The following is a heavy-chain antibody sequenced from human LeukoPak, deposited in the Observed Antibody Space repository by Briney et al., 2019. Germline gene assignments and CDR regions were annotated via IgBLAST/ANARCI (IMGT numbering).Heavy chain of an antibody. D-gene: IGHD6-13*01. CDR1: GYTLTELS. Sequence: ASVKVSCKVSGYTLTELSMHWVRQAPGKGLEWMGGFDPEDGETIYAQKFQGRVTMTRDMSTSTVYMELSSLRSEDTAVYYCVRQQLSTHMNDYWGQGTLVTVSS. J-gene: IGHJ4*02. V-gene: IGHV1-24*01. CDR3: VRQQLSTHMNDY. CDR2: FDPEDGET.